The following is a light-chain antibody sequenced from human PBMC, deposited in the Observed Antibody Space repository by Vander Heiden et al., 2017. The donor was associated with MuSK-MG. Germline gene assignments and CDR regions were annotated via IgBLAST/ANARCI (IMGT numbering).Light chain of an antibody. J-gene: IGLJ1*01. V-gene: IGLV1-40*01. Sequence: SVLTQPPSVSGAPGQRVTISCTGNSSNIGEGYDVQWYQQLPGTAPKPVIYGNSNRPSGVPDRFSGSKSGTSASLAITGLQAEDEADYYCQSYDSSLSGYVFGTGTKVTVL. CDR2: GNS. CDR3: QSYDSSLSGYV. CDR1: SSNIGEGYD.